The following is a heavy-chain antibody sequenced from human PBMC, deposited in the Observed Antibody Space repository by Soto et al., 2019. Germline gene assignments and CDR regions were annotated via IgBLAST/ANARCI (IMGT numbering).Heavy chain of an antibody. J-gene: IGHJ6*02. CDR2: IIPVFGTP. D-gene: IGHD2-8*01. CDR1: GGTFSSYA. Sequence: QVQLVQSGAEVKKPGSSVKVSCKTSGGTFSSYAFNWVRRAPGQGLEWMGRIIPVFGTPNFAQKFQGRVTFTADASTTTTYMELTSLTSEDTAIYYCARGLSTNFLMVVWGPGTAVTVSS. CDR3: ARGLSTNFLMVV. V-gene: IGHV1-69*18.